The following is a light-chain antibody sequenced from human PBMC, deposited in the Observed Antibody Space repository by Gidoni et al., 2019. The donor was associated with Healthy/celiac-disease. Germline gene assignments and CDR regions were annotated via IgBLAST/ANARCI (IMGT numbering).Light chain of an antibody. CDR2: GAS. CDR1: QSVSSN. Sequence: EIVMTQSPATLSVSPGERATLSCSASQSVSSNLAWYQQKPGQAPRLLIYGASTRATGIPARFRGSGSGTEFTLTISSLQSEDFAIYHCQQYNNWPQTFXQXTKVEI. CDR3: QQYNNWPQT. V-gene: IGKV3-15*01. J-gene: IGKJ1*01.